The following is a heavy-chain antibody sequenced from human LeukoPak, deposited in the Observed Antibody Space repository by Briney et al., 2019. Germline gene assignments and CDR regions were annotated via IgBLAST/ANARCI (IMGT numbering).Heavy chain of an antibody. V-gene: IGHV1-69*04. Sequence: SVNVSCKASGGTFSSYAISWVRQAPGQGLEWMGRIIPILGIANYAQKFQGRVTITADKSTSTAYMELSSLRSEDTAVYYCARDLLAYCGGDCPDWFDPWGQGTLVTVSS. J-gene: IGHJ5*02. CDR1: GGTFSSYA. CDR2: IIPILGIA. D-gene: IGHD2-21*02. CDR3: ARDLLAYCGGDCPDWFDP.